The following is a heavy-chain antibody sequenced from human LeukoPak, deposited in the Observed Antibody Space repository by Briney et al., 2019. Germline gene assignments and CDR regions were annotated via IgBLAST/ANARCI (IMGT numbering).Heavy chain of an antibody. CDR2: INPNSGGT. D-gene: IGHD3-3*01. CDR3: ARDRGLEDFWSGYSY. Sequence: GASVKVSCKASGYTFSGYYMHWVRQVPGQGLEWMGWINPNSGGTNYAQKFQGRVTMTRDASISTAYMELSRLRSDDTAVYYCARDRGLEDFWSGYSYWGQGILVTVSS. V-gene: IGHV1-2*02. J-gene: IGHJ4*02. CDR1: GYTFSGYY.